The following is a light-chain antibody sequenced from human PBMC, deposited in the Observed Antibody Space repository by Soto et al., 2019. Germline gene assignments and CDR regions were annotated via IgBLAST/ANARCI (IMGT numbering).Light chain of an antibody. CDR2: AES. V-gene: IGKV3-11*01. CDR3: QQRDSWPIT. J-gene: IGKJ5*01. Sequence: EIVFTQSPASLSLSPGERATLSCRASQSFDSYLFWYQQKPGNAHRLLIFAESNRATGIPARFSGSGSGTDFTLTINSLEPDDFAVYYCQQRDSWPITFGQGTRLEIK. CDR1: QSFDSY.